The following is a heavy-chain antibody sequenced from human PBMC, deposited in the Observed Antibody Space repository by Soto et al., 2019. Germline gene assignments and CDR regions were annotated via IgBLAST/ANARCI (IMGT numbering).Heavy chain of an antibody. D-gene: IGHD5-12*01. CDR3: ARANSNKGLRDGFDI. Sequence: GGSLRLSCAASGFTFSSYSMNWVRQAPGKGLEWVSSISSSSSYIYYADLVKGRFTISRDNAKNSMYLQMNSLRAEDTAVYYCARANSNKGLRDGFDIWGQGTMVTVSS. J-gene: IGHJ3*02. CDR1: GFTFSSYS. V-gene: IGHV3-21*01. CDR2: ISSSSSYI.